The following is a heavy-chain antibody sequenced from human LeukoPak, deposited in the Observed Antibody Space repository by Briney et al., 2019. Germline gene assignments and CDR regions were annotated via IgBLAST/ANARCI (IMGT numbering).Heavy chain of an antibody. J-gene: IGHJ4*02. V-gene: IGHV4-59*12. CDR2: IYYSGST. D-gene: IGHD4-23*01. CDR1: GGSISNYY. CDR3: ARDYGGTYFDY. Sequence: SETLSLTCTVSGGSISNYYWSWIRQPPGKGLEWIGYIYYSGSTSYNPSLKSRVTISVDTSKNQFSLKLSSVTAADTAVYYCARDYGGTYFDYWGQGTLVTVSS.